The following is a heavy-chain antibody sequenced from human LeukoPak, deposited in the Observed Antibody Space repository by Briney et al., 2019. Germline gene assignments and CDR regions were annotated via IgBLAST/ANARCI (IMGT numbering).Heavy chain of an antibody. Sequence: PGGSLRLSCAASGFTFSSYAMHWVRQAPGKGLEWVAVISYDGSNKYYADSVKGRFTISRDNSKNTLYLQMNSLRAEDTAVYYCARRLVSDYWGPGTLVTVSS. CDR2: ISYDGSNK. CDR3: ARRLVSDY. CDR1: GFTFSSYA. D-gene: IGHD6-6*01. V-gene: IGHV3-30-3*01. J-gene: IGHJ4*02.